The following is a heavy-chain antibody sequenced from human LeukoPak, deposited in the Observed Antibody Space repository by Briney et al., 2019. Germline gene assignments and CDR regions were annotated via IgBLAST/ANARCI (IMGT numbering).Heavy chain of an antibody. CDR1: GFTFSNYG. Sequence: PGGSLRLSCVASGFTFSNYGMHWVRQAPGKGLEWVAFIQYDGSKTYYADSVKGRFTISRDNSKYTLYVQMNSLRTEDTAVYYCARVKYYGSGSFDYWGQGTLVTVSS. D-gene: IGHD3-10*01. CDR2: IQYDGSKT. J-gene: IGHJ4*02. CDR3: ARVKYYGSGSFDY. V-gene: IGHV3-30*02.